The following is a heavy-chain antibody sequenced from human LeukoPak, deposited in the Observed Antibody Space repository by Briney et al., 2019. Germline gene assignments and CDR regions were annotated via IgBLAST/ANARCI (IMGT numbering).Heavy chain of an antibody. CDR3: AKDWARYCSSTGCYAGYFDL. CDR1: GFTFSSYA. CDR2: ISGSGGST. Sequence: GGSLRLSCAASGFTFSSYAMSWVRQAPGKGLEWVSAISGSGGSTYYADSVKGRSTISRDNSKNTLYLQMNSLRAEDTAVYYCAKDWARYCSSTGCYAGYFDLWGRGTLVTVSS. J-gene: IGHJ2*01. D-gene: IGHD2-2*01. V-gene: IGHV3-23*01.